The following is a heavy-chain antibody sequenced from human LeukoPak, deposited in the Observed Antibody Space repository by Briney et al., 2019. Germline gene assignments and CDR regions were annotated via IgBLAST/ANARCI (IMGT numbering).Heavy chain of an antibody. CDR2: IGYRGGSI. D-gene: IGHD3-16*02. CDR3: AKSWGYTRPYYNYMDV. Sequence: GGSLRLSCAASGFTSSSYAMSWVRQAPGKGLEWVSIIGYRGGSIYYAYSVQGRFTISRDNSKNTLSLQMNGLRPEDTAVYYCAKSWGYTRPYYNYMDVWGKGTTVTVSS. V-gene: IGHV3-23*01. J-gene: IGHJ6*03. CDR1: GFTSSSYA.